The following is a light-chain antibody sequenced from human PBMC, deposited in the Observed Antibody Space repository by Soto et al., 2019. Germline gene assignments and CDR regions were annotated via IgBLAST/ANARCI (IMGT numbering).Light chain of an antibody. J-gene: IGKJ1*01. CDR3: QQYNSYPWT. CDR1: QSISSW. CDR2: DAS. Sequence: DIQMTQSPSTLSASVGERVTITCRASQSISSWLAWYQQKPGKAPKLLIYDASSLESGVPSRFSGSGSGTEFTLTISSLQPDDFATYYCQQYNSYPWTIGQGTKVEIK. V-gene: IGKV1-5*01.